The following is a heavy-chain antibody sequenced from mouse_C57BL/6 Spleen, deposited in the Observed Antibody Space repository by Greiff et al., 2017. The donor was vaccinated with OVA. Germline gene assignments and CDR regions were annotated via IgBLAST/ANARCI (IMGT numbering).Heavy chain of an antibody. CDR2: INPSTGGT. Sequence: EVQLQQSGPELVKPGASVKISCKASGYSFTGYYMNWVKQSPEKSLEWIGEINPSTGGTTYNQKFKAKATLTVDKSSSTAYMQLKSLTSEDSAVYYCARLFWITTVVGYAMDYWGQGTSVTVSS. V-gene: IGHV1-42*01. D-gene: IGHD1-1*01. CDR1: GYSFTGYY. J-gene: IGHJ4*01. CDR3: ARLFWITTVVGYAMDY.